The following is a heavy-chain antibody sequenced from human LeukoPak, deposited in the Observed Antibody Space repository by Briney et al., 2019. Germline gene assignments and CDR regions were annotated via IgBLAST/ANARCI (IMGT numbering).Heavy chain of an antibody. V-gene: IGHV3-48*03. D-gene: IGHD2-21*02. Sequence: QTGGSLRLSCATSGFTFSNHEMNWVRQAPGKGLEWVAYTSRGGSDISYADSVRGRFTISTDNANSSLYLQMNSLRAEDTAVYFCVRARLIRPENFFDYWGQGTLVTVSS. CDR1: GFTFSNHE. J-gene: IGHJ4*02. CDR2: TSRGGSDI. CDR3: VRARLIRPENFFDY.